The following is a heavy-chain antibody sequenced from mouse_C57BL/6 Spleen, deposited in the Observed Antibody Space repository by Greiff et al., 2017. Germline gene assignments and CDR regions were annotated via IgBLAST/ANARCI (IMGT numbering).Heavy chain of an antibody. CDR1: GYTFTSYW. Sequence: QVQLQQPGAELVMPGASVKLSCKASGYTFTSYWMHWVKQRPGQGLEWIGEIDPSDSYTNYNQKFKGKSTLTVDKSSSTAYMQLSSLTSEDSAVYYCARVGDDYDYFDYWGQGTTLTVSS. CDR2: IDPSDSYT. CDR3: ARVGDDYDYFDY. V-gene: IGHV1-69*01. D-gene: IGHD2-4*01. J-gene: IGHJ2*01.